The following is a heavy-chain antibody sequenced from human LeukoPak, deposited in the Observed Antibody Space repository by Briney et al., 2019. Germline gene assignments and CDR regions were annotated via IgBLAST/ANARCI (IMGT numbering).Heavy chain of an antibody. J-gene: IGHJ4*02. Sequence: GASVKASCKASGYTFTNYYIHWVRQAPGQGLEWMGLINPSGGRTTYAQKFQGRVTMTTDTSTSTAYMELRSLRSDDTAVYYCARDHAIFGVALLPDDYWGQGTLVTVSS. V-gene: IGHV1-46*01. CDR2: INPSGGRT. CDR1: GYTFTNYY. D-gene: IGHD3-3*01. CDR3: ARDHAIFGVALLPDDY.